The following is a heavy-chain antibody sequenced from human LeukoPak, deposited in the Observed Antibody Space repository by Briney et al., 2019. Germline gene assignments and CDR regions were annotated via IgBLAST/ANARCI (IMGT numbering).Heavy chain of an antibody. Sequence: GGSLRLSCAASGFTFISYSMNWVRQAPWKGREGVSYISSSSSTIYYADSVNGRFTISRDNAKNSLYLQMNSLRAEDTAVYYWARAAYVWGSFAIFGYWGQGTLVTVSS. V-gene: IGHV3-48*01. D-gene: IGHD3-16*01. J-gene: IGHJ4*02. CDR2: ISSSSSTI. CDR3: ARAAYVWGSFAIFGY. CDR1: GFTFISYS.